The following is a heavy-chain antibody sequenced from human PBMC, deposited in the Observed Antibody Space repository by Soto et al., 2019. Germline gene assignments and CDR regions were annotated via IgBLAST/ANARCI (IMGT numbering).Heavy chain of an antibody. V-gene: IGHV1-46*04. Sequence: QAQLVQSGAEVKKPGASVKVSCKAIGYGFTRHYIHWVRQAPGQGLEWMGTIFPGGVNIAYAQKLEGRAPMTRDTSTRTVYRELHSLTFEDAAVYYCXRDQXWXXLXWWFAPWGQGTLVTVSS. CDR2: IFPGGVNI. D-gene: IGHD3-16*01. CDR1: GYGFTRHY. CDR3: XRDQXWXXLXWWFAP. J-gene: IGHJ5*02.